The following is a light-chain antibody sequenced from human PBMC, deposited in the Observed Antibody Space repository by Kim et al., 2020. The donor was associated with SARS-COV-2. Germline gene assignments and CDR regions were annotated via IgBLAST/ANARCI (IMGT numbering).Light chain of an antibody. Sequence: QSALTQPPSASGSPGQSVTISCTGTSSDVGGYNYVSWYQQHPGKAPKLLISEVTKRPSGVPDRFSGSKSGNTASLTVSGLQAKDEADYYCSSYAGINNFVVFGGGPQLTVL. V-gene: IGLV2-8*01. CDR1: SSDVGGYNY. CDR2: EVT. CDR3: SSYAGINNFVV. J-gene: IGLJ2*01.